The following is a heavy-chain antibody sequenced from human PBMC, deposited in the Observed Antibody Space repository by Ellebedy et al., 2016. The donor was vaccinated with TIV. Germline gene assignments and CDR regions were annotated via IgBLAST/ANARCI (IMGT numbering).Heavy chain of an antibody. CDR2: IKTRDGVT. CDR3: ARDGDAGGDSCLDY. CDR1: GYTFTDYF. Sequence: ASVKVSCXTSGYTFTDYFIHWVRQAPGQGLEWMGIIKTRDGVTNYAQKIQGRLTMTRDTSANTVYMELSSLRSEDTAMYFCARDGDAGGDSCLDYWGQGTLVTVSS. D-gene: IGHD2-21*02. J-gene: IGHJ4*02. V-gene: IGHV1-46*01.